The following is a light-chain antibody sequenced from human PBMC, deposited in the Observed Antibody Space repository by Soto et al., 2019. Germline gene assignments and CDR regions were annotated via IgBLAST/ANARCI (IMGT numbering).Light chain of an antibody. V-gene: IGKV3-20*01. CDR2: AAS. CDR1: QSVGSIY. Sequence: EIVLTQSPGTLSLSPGERVTLSCRASQSVGSIYLAWYQQKPGQAPRLLIYAASTRATGIPDRFSGSGSGTAFTLTITRLEPEDIAVYYCQYYGTSVFIFGGGTKVDIK. CDR3: QYYGTSVFI. J-gene: IGKJ4*01.